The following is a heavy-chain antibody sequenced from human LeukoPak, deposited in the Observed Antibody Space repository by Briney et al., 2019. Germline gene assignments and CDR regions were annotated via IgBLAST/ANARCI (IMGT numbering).Heavy chain of an antibody. CDR3: ARIGYSSSSFDY. J-gene: IGHJ4*02. CDR2: IKTDGSVK. V-gene: IGHV3-7*01. Sequence: PGGSLRLSCAASGFTFTSYWMSWVRQAPGKGLERVANIKTDGSVKYYQDSVKGRFTISRDNAKNSLYLQVNSLRAEDTAVYHCARIGYSSSSFDYWGQGTLVIVSS. CDR1: GFTFTSYW. D-gene: IGHD6-6*01.